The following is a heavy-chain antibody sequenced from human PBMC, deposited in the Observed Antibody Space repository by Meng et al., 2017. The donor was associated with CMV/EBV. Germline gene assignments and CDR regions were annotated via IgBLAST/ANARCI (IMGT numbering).Heavy chain of an antibody. J-gene: IGHJ4*02. V-gene: IGHV3-23*01. CDR2: IVGSGATT. CDR1: GFSFSSYA. Sequence: SGFSFSSYAMNWVRQAPGKGLEWVSLIVGSGATTYYADSVKGRFTISRDNSKNTLYLQLNGLRAEDLAMYYCAKGFCSGGNCYNFFDYWGQGTLVTVSS. CDR3: AKGFCSGGNCYNFFDY. D-gene: IGHD2-15*01.